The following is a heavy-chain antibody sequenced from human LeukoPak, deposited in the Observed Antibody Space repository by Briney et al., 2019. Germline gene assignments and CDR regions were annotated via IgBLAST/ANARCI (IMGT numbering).Heavy chain of an antibody. D-gene: IGHD6-6*01. Sequence: SETLSLTCTVSGGSISSYYWSWIRQPAGKGLEWIGYIYYSGSTNYNPSLKSRVTISVDTSKNQFSLKLSSVTAADTAVYYCARSRRARPLDYWGQGTLVTVSS. J-gene: IGHJ4*02. CDR2: IYYSGST. CDR1: GGSISSYY. V-gene: IGHV4-59*01. CDR3: ARSRRARPLDY.